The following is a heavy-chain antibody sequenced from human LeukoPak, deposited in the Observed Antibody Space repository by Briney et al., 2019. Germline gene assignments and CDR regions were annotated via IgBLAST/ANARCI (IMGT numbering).Heavy chain of an antibody. D-gene: IGHD2-2*01. CDR2: IYYSGII. J-gene: IGHJ6*02. CDR3: AREDRVVPAASYYYGMDV. V-gene: IGHV4-39*02. Sequence: PSETLSLTCTVSGGSISSRLYYWGWIRQPPGKGLEWIGSIYYSGIIYYTPSLRSRVTISVDTSKNQFSLKLTSVTAADTAVYYCAREDRVVPAASYYYGMDVWGQGTTVTVSS. CDR1: GGSISSRLYY.